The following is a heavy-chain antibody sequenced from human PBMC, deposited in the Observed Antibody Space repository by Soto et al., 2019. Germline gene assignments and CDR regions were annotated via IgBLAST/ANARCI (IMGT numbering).Heavy chain of an antibody. CDR1: GGSFSGYY. D-gene: IGHD3-10*01. CDR3: ARGRSYYYGSGSYYHWFDP. V-gene: IGHV4-34*01. CDR2: INHSGST. J-gene: IGHJ5*02. Sequence: SETLSLTCAVYGGSFSGYYWSWIRQPPGKGLEWIGEINHSGSTNYNPSLKSRVTISVDTSKNQFSLKLSSVTAADTAVYYCARGRSYYYGSGSYYHWFDPWGQGTLVTVSS.